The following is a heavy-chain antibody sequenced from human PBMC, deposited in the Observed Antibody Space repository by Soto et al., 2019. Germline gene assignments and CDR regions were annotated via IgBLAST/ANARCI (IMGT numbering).Heavy chain of an antibody. V-gene: IGHV3-11*01. CDR3: ASIAGTTGTIDFDY. CDR2: ISSSGSTI. D-gene: IGHD1-1*01. J-gene: IGHJ4*02. CDR1: GFTFSDYY. Sequence: GGSLRLSCAASGFTFSDYYMSWIRQAPGKGLEWVSYISSSGSTIYYADSVKGRFTISRDNAKNSLYLQMNGLGAEDTAVYYCASIAGTTGTIDFDYWGQGTLVTVSS.